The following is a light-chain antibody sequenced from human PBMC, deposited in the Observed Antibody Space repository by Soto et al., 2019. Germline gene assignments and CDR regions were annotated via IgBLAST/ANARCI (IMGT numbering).Light chain of an antibody. CDR1: QSVSNNY. J-gene: IGKJ1*01. CDR3: QQYGSSGT. Sequence: EIVLTQSPGTLSLSPVERATLSCTASQSVSNNYLAWYQQKPVQAPRLLIYGASNRATGIPDRFSGSGSGTDFTLTISRLEPEDFAVYYCQQYGSSGTFGQGTKVDIK. V-gene: IGKV3-20*01. CDR2: GAS.